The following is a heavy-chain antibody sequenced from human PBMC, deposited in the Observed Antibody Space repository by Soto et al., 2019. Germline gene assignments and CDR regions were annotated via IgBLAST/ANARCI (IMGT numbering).Heavy chain of an antibody. J-gene: IGHJ3*01. Sequence: SETLSLTCTVSGGSISSGDYYWSWIRQPPGKGLEWIGYIYYSGSTYYNPSLKSRVTVSVDTSKNQFSLKLSSVTAADTAVYYCARVTSILVRAREIWGQGTMVNVS. CDR1: GGSISSGDYY. D-gene: IGHD2-2*02. V-gene: IGHV4-30-4*01. CDR3: ARVTSILVRAREI. CDR2: IYYSGST.